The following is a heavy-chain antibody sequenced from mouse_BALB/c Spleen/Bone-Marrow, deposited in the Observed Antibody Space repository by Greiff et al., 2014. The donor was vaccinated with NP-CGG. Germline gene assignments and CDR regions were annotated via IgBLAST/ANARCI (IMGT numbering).Heavy chain of an antibody. V-gene: IGHV5-6*01. CDR1: GFTFSSYG. J-gene: IGHJ4*01. CDR2: ISSGGSNT. D-gene: IGHD1-3*01. Sequence: EVHLVESGGDLVKPGGSLKLSCAASGFTFSSYGMSWGRQTPDKRLEWVATISSGGSNTYYPDSVKGRFTISRDNAKNTLYLQMSSLKSEDTAMYYCARHQWYYSMDYWGQGTSVTVSS. CDR3: ARHQWYYSMDY.